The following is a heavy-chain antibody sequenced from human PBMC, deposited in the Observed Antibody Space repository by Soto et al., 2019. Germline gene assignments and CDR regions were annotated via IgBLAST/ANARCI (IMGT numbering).Heavy chain of an antibody. CDR2: IDPSDSYT. D-gene: IGHD3-22*01. Sequence: GASLKISCKGSGYSFTSYWISWVRQMPGKGLEWMGRIDPSDSYTNYSPSFQGHVTISADKSISTAYLQWSSLKASDTAVYYCARDLGYYDSSGHYWGQGTLVTVSS. V-gene: IGHV5-10-1*01. CDR1: GYSFTSYW. J-gene: IGHJ4*02. CDR3: ARDLGYYDSSGHY.